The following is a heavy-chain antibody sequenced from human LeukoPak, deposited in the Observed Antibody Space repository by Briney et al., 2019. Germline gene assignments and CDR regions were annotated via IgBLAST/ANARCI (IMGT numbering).Heavy chain of an antibody. Sequence: PPETLSLTCTVSGGSISSYYWSRIRQPAGRGVEWIGRIYTSGSTHYNPSLKRRVTTSVGTSKNQFSLKLSSVTAADTAVYYWARGAFDIWGQGTMVTVSS. V-gene: IGHV4-4*07. CDR1: GGSISSYY. J-gene: IGHJ3*02. CDR2: IYTSGST. CDR3: ARGAFDI.